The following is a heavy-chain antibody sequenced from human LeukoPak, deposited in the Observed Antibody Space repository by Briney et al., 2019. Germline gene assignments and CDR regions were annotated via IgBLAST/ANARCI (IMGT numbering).Heavy chain of an antibody. CDR3: AREGDPLTVTTDDAFDI. CDR1: GGSISSYY. Sequence: SETLSLTCTVSGGSISSYYWSWIQQPPGKGLEWIGYIYYSGSTNYNPSLKSRVTISVDTSKNQFSLKLSSVTAADTAVYYCAREGDPLTVTTDDAFDIWGQGTMVTVSS. J-gene: IGHJ3*02. V-gene: IGHV4-59*01. D-gene: IGHD4-17*01. CDR2: IYYSGST.